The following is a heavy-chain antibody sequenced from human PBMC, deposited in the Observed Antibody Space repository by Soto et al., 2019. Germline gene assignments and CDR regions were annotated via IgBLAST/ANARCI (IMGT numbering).Heavy chain of an antibody. CDR1: GGSFSGYY. D-gene: IGHD6-6*01. CDR2: IDHSGST. CDR3: ARVSSSSNSYYYYYGMDV. J-gene: IGHJ6*02. Sequence: PSETLSLTCAVYGGSFSGYYWNWIRQPPGKGLEWIGEIDHSGSTNYNPSLKSRVTISVDTSKNQFSLKLSSVTAADTAVYYCARVSSSSNSYYYYYGMDVWGQGTTVTVSS. V-gene: IGHV4-34*01.